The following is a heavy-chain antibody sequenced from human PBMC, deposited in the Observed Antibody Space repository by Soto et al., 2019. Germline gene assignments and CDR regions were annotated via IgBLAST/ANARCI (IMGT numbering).Heavy chain of an antibody. Sequence: PSPTLSLTCAISGDSVSSNSAAWYWIRQSPSRGLEWLGRTYDRSKWYNDYAVSVKSRITINPDTSKNQFSLQLNSVTPEDTAVYYCARDLDVVVVAATPGSDTYYYYMDVWGKGTTVTVSS. CDR3: ARDLDVVVVAATPGSDTYYYYMDV. J-gene: IGHJ6*03. D-gene: IGHD2-15*01. CDR1: GDSVSSNSAA. V-gene: IGHV6-1*01. CDR2: TYDRSKWYN.